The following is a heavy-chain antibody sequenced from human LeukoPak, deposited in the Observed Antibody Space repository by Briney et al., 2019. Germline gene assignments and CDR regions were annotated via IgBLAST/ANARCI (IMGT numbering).Heavy chain of an antibody. CDR3: ARGSLDYDFWSGYYPVGNWFDP. V-gene: IGHV3-30*03. J-gene: IGHJ5*02. Sequence: GGSLRLSCAASGFTFSSYGMHWVRQAPGKGLEWVAVISCDGSNKYYADSVKGRFTISRDNSKNTLYLQMDSLRAEDTAVYYCARGSLDYDFWSGYYPVGNWFDPWGQGTLVTVSS. CDR1: GFTFSSYG. D-gene: IGHD3-3*01. CDR2: ISCDGSNK.